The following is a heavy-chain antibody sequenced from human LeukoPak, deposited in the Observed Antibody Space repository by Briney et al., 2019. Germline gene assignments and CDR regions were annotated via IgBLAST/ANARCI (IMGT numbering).Heavy chain of an antibody. CDR2: INDSGTI. V-gene: IGHV4-34*08. Sequence: PSETLSLTCAVYGGTFRNYYWSWVRQSPEKGLEWIGEINDSGTINYNPSLMSRVTISVDKSKNQFSLKLSSATAADTAVYYCAMRWNYAMNYYVDVWGKGATVSVSS. CDR1: GGTFRNYY. J-gene: IGHJ6*03. CDR3: AMRWNYAMNYYVDV. D-gene: IGHD1-7*01.